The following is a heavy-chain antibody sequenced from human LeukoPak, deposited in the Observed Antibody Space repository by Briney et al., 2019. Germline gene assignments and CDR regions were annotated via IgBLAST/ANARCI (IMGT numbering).Heavy chain of an antibody. J-gene: IGHJ4*02. D-gene: IGHD6-19*01. V-gene: IGHV3-43D*03. CDR3: AKDYGYSNDWYLIDY. CDR2: ITWDGGIS. CDR1: GFTFDDYA. Sequence: PGGSLRLSCAASGFTFDDYAMHWVRQAPGKGLEWISLITWDGGISYCVDSLKGRFTISRDNSKNSLYLQMNSLRTEDTAFYYCAKDYGYSNDWYLIDYWGQGTLVTVSS.